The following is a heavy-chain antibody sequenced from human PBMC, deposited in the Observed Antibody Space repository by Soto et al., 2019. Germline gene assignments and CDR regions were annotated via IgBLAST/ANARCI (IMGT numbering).Heavy chain of an antibody. D-gene: IGHD3-22*01. V-gene: IGHV3-48*02. CDR3: AREPTMKEDAFDI. J-gene: IGHJ3*02. Sequence: GSLRLSCAASVFTFNSYSMNWVRQAPGKGLEWLSYINSRSTSIYYADSVKGRFTISRDNAKNSLYLQMNSLRDEDTAVYFCAREPTMKEDAFDIWGQGTMVTVSS. CDR2: INSRSTSI. CDR1: VFTFNSYS.